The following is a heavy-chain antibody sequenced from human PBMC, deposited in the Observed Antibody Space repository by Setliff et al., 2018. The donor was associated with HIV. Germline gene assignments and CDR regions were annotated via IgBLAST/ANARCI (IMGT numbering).Heavy chain of an antibody. Sequence: SETLSLTCSVSGVSISSHYWSWIRQPPGKGLEWIGYMFSGGTTKYNPSLESRVTISVDSSRNQFSLRLSSVTTADTAVYYCARDYIGPDALDIWGQGTMVTVSS. CDR3: ARDYIGPDALDI. CDR2: MFSGGTT. V-gene: IGHV4-59*11. CDR1: GVSISSHY. J-gene: IGHJ3*02.